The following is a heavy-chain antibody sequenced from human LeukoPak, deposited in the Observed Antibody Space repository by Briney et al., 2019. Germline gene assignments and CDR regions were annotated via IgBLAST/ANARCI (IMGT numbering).Heavy chain of an antibody. CDR2: IIPIFGTA. Sequence: ASVKVSCKASGGTFSSYAISWVRQAPGQGLEWMGGIIPIFGTANYAQKFQGRVTITADESTSTAYMELSGLRSEDTAVYYCARGPACGGDCYFFDYWGQGTLVTVSS. J-gene: IGHJ4*02. CDR1: GGTFSSYA. V-gene: IGHV1-69*01. D-gene: IGHD2-21*02. CDR3: ARGPACGGDCYFFDY.